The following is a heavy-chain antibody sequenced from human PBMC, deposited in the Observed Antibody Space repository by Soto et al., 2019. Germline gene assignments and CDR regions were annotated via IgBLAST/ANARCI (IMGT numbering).Heavy chain of an antibody. CDR2: ISWNGAAT. V-gene: IGHV3-9*01. J-gene: IGHJ4*02. D-gene: IGHD3-10*01. Sequence: DAHLVESGGGLVQPGRSLRLSCVASGFTFDDYAIHWVRQAPGKGLEWVSGISWNGAATGYADSVKGRFTISRDNAKNSLRTEDTAIYYCANLPLYGSGFDCWGQGTLVTVSS. CDR1: GFTFDDYA. CDR3: ANLPLYGSGFDC.